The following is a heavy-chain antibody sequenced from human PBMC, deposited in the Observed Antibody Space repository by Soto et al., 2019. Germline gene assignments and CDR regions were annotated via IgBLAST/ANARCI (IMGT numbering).Heavy chain of an antibody. D-gene: IGHD2-15*01. CDR1: GFSFNEAW. CDR3: TTGSVEGI. J-gene: IGHJ6*02. Sequence: EVQLVESAGGLVKPGGSLRLSCVASGFSFNEAWMNGVRQAPGEGLEWVGRIKTSAGGGATDYAAPVQGRFTLSRDDSKNALYRPMNSLRTEDTAIYYCTTGSVEGIWGQGTTVTVSS. CDR2: IKTSAGGGAT. V-gene: IGHV3-15*07.